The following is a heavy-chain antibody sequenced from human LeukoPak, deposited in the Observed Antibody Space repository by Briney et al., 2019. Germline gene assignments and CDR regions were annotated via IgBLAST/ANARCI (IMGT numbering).Heavy chain of an antibody. Sequence: PGGSLRLSCAASGFTFSSYAMHWVRQAPGKGLEWVAVISYDGSNKYYADSVKGRFTISRDNSKNTLYLQMNSLRAEDTAVYYCASLYSSSSERRAFDIWGQGTMVTVSS. CDR3: ASLYSSSSERRAFDI. J-gene: IGHJ3*02. D-gene: IGHD6-13*01. CDR2: ISYDGSNK. CDR1: GFTFSSYA. V-gene: IGHV3-30-3*01.